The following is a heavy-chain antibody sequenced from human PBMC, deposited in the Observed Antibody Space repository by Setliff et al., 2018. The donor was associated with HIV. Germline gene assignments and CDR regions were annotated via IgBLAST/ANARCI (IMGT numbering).Heavy chain of an antibody. V-gene: IGHV4-59*11. D-gene: IGHD3-3*01. J-gene: IGHJ5*02. CDR3: ALARDFWSGDYWGGSDGSWLDP. CDR2: ISYSGST. CDR1: GGSISSHC. Sequence: SETLSLTCTVSGGSISSHCWSWIRQPPGKGLEWIGHISYSGSTDYNPSLKSRVTISVDTSKNQFSLKLSSVTAADTAVYYWALARDFWSGDYWGGSDGSWLDPWGQGTLVTV.